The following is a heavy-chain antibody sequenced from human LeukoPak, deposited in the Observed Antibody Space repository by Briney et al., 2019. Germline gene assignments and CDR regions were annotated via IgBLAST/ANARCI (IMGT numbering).Heavy chain of an antibody. CDR2: ISAYNGNT. J-gene: IGHJ4*02. D-gene: IGHD6-13*01. CDR1: GYTFTSYG. CDR3: ARGFHSSSSPFDY. V-gene: IGHV1-18*01. Sequence: ASAKVSCKASGYTFTSYGISWVRQAPGQGLEWMGWISAYNGNTNYAQKFQGRVTITTDESTSTAYMELSSLRSEDTAVYYCARGFHSSSSPFDYWGQGTLVTVSS.